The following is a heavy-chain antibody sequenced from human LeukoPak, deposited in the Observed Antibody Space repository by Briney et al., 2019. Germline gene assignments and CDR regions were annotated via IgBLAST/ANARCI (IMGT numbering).Heavy chain of an antibody. CDR1: GYNFTNYW. J-gene: IGHJ4*02. CDR3: ARRTYSYGYAYYFDY. CDR2: IYPGDSDT. Sequence: GESLKISCKASGYNFTNYWIGWVRPMPGKGLEWMGIIYPGDSDTRYSPSFQGQVTISADKSISTAYLQWSSLKASDTAMYYCARRTYSYGYAYYFDYWGQGTLVTVSS. D-gene: IGHD5-18*01. V-gene: IGHV5-51*01.